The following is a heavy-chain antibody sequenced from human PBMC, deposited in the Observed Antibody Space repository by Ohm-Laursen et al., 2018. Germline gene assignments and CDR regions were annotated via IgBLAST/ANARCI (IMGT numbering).Heavy chain of an antibody. CDR3: VRDRRDGFNYVEY. CDR1: GGSISPHY. D-gene: IGHD5-24*01. CDR2: ISYSGTS. J-gene: IGHJ4*02. V-gene: IGHV4-59*11. Sequence: GTLSLTCSVSGGSISPHYWSWIRQSPEKGLEWIGYISYSGTSEHNPSLKGRVTMSVDTSKNQFSLSLNSVTAADTAIYYCVRDRRDGFNYVEYWGQGTLVTVSS.